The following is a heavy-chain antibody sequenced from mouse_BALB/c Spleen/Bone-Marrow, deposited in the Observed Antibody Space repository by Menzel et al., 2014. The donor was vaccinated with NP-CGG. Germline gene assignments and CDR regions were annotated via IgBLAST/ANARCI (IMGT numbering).Heavy chain of an antibody. CDR3: ARWDYAMDY. CDR2: INPGRGGT. J-gene: IGHJ4*01. CDR1: GYAFTNYL. Sequence: VQLQQSGAELVRPGTSVKVSCKASGYAFTNYLIEWVKQRPGQGLEWTGVINPGRGGTNYNEKFKGKATLTADKSSSTAYMQLSSLTSDDSAVYFCARWDYAMDYWGQGTSVTVSS. V-gene: IGHV1-54*01.